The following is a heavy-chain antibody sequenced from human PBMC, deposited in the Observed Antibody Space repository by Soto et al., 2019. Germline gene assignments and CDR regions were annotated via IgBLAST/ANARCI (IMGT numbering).Heavy chain of an antibody. D-gene: IGHD3-10*01. CDR1: RFTFSTYA. V-gene: IGHV3-23*01. Sequence: EVQLLESGGGLVQPGGSPRLSCAASRFTFSTYAMSWVRQAPGKGLEWVSDISGSGGNTYYGDSVKGRFTISRDISKNTLYLQMNSLRAEDTAVYYCAKSAMVRGGGWFDPWGQGTLVTVSS. J-gene: IGHJ5*02. CDR3: AKSAMVRGGGWFDP. CDR2: ISGSGGNT.